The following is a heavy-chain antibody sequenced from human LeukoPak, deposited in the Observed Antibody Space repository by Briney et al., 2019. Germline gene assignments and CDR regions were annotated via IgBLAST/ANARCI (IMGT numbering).Heavy chain of an antibody. D-gene: IGHD6-13*01. CDR1: GYTFTGYY. V-gene: IGHV1-18*04. Sequence: ASVKVSCKASGYTFTGYYMHWVRQAPGQGLEWMGWISAYNGNTNYAQKLQGRVTMTTDTSTSTAYMELRSLRSDDTAVYYCARRHSSSWRYYFDYWGQGTLVTVSS. CDR3: ARRHSSSWRYYFDY. CDR2: ISAYNGNT. J-gene: IGHJ4*02.